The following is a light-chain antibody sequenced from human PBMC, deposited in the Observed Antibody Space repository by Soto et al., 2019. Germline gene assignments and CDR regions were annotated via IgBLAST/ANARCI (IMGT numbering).Light chain of an antibody. V-gene: IGLV2-11*01. J-gene: IGLJ3*02. CDR2: DVT. CDR3: YSYAGTYTWV. Sequence: QSALTQPASVSGSPGQSITISCTGTSSDVGGYNYVSWYQQHPGKVPNLIIYDVTKRPSGVPDRFSGSKSGYTASLTISGLQAEDEADYYCYSYAGTYTWVFGEGTKLTVL. CDR1: SSDVGGYNY.